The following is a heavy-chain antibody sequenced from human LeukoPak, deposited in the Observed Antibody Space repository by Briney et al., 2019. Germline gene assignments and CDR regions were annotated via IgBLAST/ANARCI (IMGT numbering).Heavy chain of an antibody. CDR2: IKPDGSEK. D-gene: IGHD1-26*01. J-gene: IGHJ1*01. CDR1: GFTFSSYW. CDR3: ARDQVYSGSYLRYFQQ. V-gene: IGHV3-7*03. Sequence: GGSLRLSCAASGFTFSSYWMSWVRQAPGKGLEWVANIKPDGSEKYYADSMKGRFTVSRDNAKNPLYLQINSLRAEDTAVYYCARDQVYSGSYLRYFQQWGQGTLVTVSS.